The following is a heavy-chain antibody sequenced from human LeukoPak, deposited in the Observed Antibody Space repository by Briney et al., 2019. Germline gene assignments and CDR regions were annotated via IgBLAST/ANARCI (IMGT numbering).Heavy chain of an antibody. D-gene: IGHD2-21*02. CDR2: IYYSGST. CDR3: ARLFTAINWIDP. Sequence: SETLSLTCIVSGGSLSSGSYYWGWIRQPPGKGLEWIGSIYYSGSTYYNPSLKSRVTISVDTSKNQFSLKLSSVTAADTAVYYCARLFTAINWIDPWGQGTLVTVSS. V-gene: IGHV4-39*01. CDR1: GGSLSSGSYY. J-gene: IGHJ5*02.